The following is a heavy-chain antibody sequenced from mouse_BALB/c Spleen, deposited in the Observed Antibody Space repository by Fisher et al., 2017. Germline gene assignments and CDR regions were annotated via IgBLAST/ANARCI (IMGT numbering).Heavy chain of an antibody. V-gene: IGHV1-42*01. D-gene: IGHD2-2*01. CDR3: ARGLPYAMDY. J-gene: IGHJ4*01. Sequence: KFKGKATLTVDKSSSTAYMQLKSLTSEDSAVYYCARGLPYAMDYWGQGTSVTVSS.